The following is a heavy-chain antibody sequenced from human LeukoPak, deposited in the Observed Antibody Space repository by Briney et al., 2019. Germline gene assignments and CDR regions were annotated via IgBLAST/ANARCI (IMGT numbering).Heavy chain of an antibody. CDR1: GYTFTGYY. V-gene: IGHV1-2*02. CDR3: ARDLVGMIVRGTTDY. D-gene: IGHD3-22*01. Sequence: ASVKVSCKASGYTFTGYYMHWVRQAPGQGLEWVGWINPNSGGTNYAQKFQGRVTMTRDTSISTAYMELSRLRSDDTAVYYCARDLVGMIVRGTTDYWGQGTLVTVSS. CDR2: INPNSGGT. J-gene: IGHJ4*02.